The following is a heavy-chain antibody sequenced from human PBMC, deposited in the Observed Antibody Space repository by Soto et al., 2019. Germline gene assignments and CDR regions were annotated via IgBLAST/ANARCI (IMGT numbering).Heavy chain of an antibody. J-gene: IGHJ4*02. Sequence: KPGGSLRLCCAASGFTFTRYSMNWVRQAPGKGLGWVSSISSTTNYIYYGDSMKGRFTISRDNAKNSLYLEMNSLRAEDTAVYYCARESEDLTSNFDYWGQGTLVTVSS. CDR3: ARESEDLTSNFDY. CDR1: GFTFTRYS. V-gene: IGHV3-21*06. CDR2: ISSTTNYI.